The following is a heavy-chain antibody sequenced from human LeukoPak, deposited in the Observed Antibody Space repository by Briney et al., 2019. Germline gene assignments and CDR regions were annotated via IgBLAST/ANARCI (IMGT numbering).Heavy chain of an antibody. CDR1: GFTFSNYA. J-gene: IGHJ4*02. V-gene: IGHV3-23*01. CDR3: AKRGSGEDY. Sequence: GGSLRLSCAASGFTFSNYAMSWVRQAPGKGLDWVSTISPSDSSTYYADSVKGRFTISRDNSKNTLYLQMNSLGAEDTAVYYCAKRGSGEDYWGQGTLVTVSS. CDR2: ISPSDSST. D-gene: IGHD6-19*01.